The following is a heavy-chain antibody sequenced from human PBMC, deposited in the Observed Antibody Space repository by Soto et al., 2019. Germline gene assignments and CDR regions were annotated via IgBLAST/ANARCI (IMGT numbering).Heavy chain of an antibody. CDR2: INSDGSST. D-gene: IGHD4-4*01. Sequence: GESLKISCAASGFTFSSYWMHWVRQAPGKGLVWVSRINSDGSSTSYADSVKGRFTISRDNAKNTLYLQMNSLRAEDTAVYYCARWGAWTTVADYYYYYMDVWGKGTTVTVSS. CDR3: ARWGAWTTVADYYYYYMDV. J-gene: IGHJ6*03. V-gene: IGHV3-74*01. CDR1: GFTFSSYW.